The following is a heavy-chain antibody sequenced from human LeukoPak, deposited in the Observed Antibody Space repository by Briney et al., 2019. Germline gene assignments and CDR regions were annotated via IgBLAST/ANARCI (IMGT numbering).Heavy chain of an antibody. CDR1: GGSISSYY. D-gene: IGHD1-7*01. CDR2: IYYSGST. Sequence: SETLSLTCTVSGGSISSYYWSWIRQPPGKGLEWIGYIYYSGSTNYNPSLKSRVTISVDTSKNQFSLKLSSVTAADTAVYYCARVIPELRPLYYYYYGMDVWGQGTTVTVSS. V-gene: IGHV4-59*01. CDR3: ARVIPELRPLYYYYYGMDV. J-gene: IGHJ6*02.